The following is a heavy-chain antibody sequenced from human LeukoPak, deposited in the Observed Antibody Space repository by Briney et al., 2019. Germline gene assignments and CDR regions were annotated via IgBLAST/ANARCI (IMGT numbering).Heavy chain of an antibody. CDR1: GYSFTGYY. CDR2: INPKSGDT. J-gene: IGHJ5*02. Sequence: ASVMLSCKASGYSFTGYYLHWVRQAPGQGLEWMGWINPKSGDTNYAEKFQDRVTLTRDPSISTAYTELTNLRSDDTAVYYCARPNGDYYNWFDPWGQGTLVTVSS. V-gene: IGHV1-2*02. D-gene: IGHD4-17*01. CDR3: ARPNGDYYNWFDP.